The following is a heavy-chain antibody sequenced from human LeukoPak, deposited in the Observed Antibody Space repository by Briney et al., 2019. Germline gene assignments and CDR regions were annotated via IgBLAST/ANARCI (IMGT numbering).Heavy chain of an antibody. J-gene: IGHJ6*03. Sequence: SETLSLTCAVYGGSFSGYYWSWIRQPPGKGLEWIGEINHSGSTNYNPSLKSRVTISVDTSKNQFSLKLSSVTAADTAVYFCARQLYVSGSYYAPMDVWGKGTTVTISS. D-gene: IGHD3-10*01. CDR1: GGSFSGYY. CDR3: ARQLYVSGSYYAPMDV. CDR2: INHSGST. V-gene: IGHV4-34*01.